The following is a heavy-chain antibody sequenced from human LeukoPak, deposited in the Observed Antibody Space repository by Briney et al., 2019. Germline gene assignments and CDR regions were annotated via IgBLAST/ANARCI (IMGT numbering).Heavy chain of an antibody. CDR2: IWYDGSNK. J-gene: IGHJ4*02. Sequence: PGGSLRLSCAASGFTFSSYGMHWVRQAPGKGLEWVAVIWYDGSNKYYADSVKGRFTISRDNSKNTLYLQMNSLRAEDTAVYYCARVGADYYGSGSYYTPYYFDYWGQGTLVTVSS. V-gene: IGHV3-33*01. D-gene: IGHD3-10*01. CDR3: ARVGADYYGSGSYYTPYYFDY. CDR1: GFTFSSYG.